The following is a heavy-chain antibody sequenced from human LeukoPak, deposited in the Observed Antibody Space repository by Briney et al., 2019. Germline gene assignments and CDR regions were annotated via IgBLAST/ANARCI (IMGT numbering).Heavy chain of an antibody. J-gene: IGHJ3*02. CDR1: GFVFSSYG. D-gene: IGHD6-13*01. Sequence: GGSLRLSCAASGFVFSSYGMHWVRQAPGKGLEWVAVIWYDGSNKFYADSVKGRFTISRDNSKNTLYLQMNSLRAEDTAVYYCARDRLLAAAGAFDIWGQGTMVTVSS. CDR3: ARDRLLAAAGAFDI. CDR2: IWYDGSNK. V-gene: IGHV3-33*01.